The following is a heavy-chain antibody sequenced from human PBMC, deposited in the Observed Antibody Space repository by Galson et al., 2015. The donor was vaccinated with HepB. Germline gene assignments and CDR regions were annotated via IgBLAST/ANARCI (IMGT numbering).Heavy chain of an antibody. CDR1: GSTLGDDT. Sequence: SLRLSCAAFGSTLGDDTITWFRQAPGKGLEWVGFIRSEIFDGTTEYAASVKGTFIMSRDSSNSVAYLQMNSLKTDDTATYYCSRTDYYRFYDTSGGAFDVWGQGTTVTVSS. D-gene: IGHD3-22*01. CDR3: SRTDYYRFYDTSGGAFDV. CDR2: IRSEIFDGTT. V-gene: IGHV3-49*03. J-gene: IGHJ3*01.